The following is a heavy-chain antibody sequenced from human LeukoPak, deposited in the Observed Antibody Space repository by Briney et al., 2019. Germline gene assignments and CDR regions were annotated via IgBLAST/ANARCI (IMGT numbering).Heavy chain of an antibody. V-gene: IGHV4-59*01. D-gene: IGHD3-16*01. CDR1: GGSISSYY. Sequence: SETLSLTCTVSGGSISSYYWSWIRQPPGKGLEWIGYIYYSGSTNYNPSLKSRVTISVDTSKNQFSLKLSSVTAADTAVYYCASTGLDHVWLDYWGQGTLVTVSS. CDR3: ASTGLDHVWLDY. CDR2: IYYSGST. J-gene: IGHJ4*02.